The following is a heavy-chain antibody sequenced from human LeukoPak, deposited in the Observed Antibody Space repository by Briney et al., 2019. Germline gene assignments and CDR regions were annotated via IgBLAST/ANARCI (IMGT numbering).Heavy chain of an antibody. CDR1: GGSFSGYY. J-gene: IGHJ3*02. Sequence: SETLSLTCAVYGGSFSGYYWSWIRQPPGKGLEWIGEINHSGSTNYNPSLKSRVTISVDTSKNQFSLKLSSVTAADMAVYYCARGPLKITMIVVVSHAFDIRGQGTMVTVSS. CDR3: ARGPLKITMIVVVSHAFDI. CDR2: INHSGST. V-gene: IGHV4-34*01. D-gene: IGHD3-22*01.